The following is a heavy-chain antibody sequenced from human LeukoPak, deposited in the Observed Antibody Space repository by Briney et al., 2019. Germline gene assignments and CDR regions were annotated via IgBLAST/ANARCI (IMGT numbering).Heavy chain of an antibody. J-gene: IGHJ5*02. D-gene: IGHD3-22*01. V-gene: IGHV4-59*01. CDR3: ARVVDDSSGPAPYNWFDP. CDR2: IYYSGST. Sequence: SETLSLTCTVSGGSISSYYWSWIRQPPGKGLEWIGYIYYSGSTNYNPSLKSRVTISVDTSKNQFSLKLSSVTAADTAVYYCARVVDDSSGPAPYNWFDPWGQGTLVTVSS. CDR1: GGSISSYY.